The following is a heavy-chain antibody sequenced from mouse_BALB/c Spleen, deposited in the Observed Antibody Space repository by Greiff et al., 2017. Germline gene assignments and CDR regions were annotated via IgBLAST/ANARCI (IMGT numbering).Heavy chain of an antibody. D-gene: IGHD2-4*01. CDR3: ARNDYDGYAMDY. CDR2: INPGSGGT. CDR1: GYAFTNYL. J-gene: IGHJ4*01. V-gene: IGHV1-54*01. Sequence: QVQLQQSGAELVRPGTSVKVSCKASGYAFTNYLIEWVKQRPGQGLEWIGVINPGSGGTNYNEKFKGKATLTADKSSSTAYMQLSSLTSDDSAVYFCARNDYDGYAMDYGGQGTSVTVSS.